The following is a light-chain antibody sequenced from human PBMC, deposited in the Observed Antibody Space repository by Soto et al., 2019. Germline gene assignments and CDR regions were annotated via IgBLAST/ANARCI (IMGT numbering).Light chain of an antibody. Sequence: EIVLTHSPATLSLSPWEIATLSCRASQSVSNFLAWYQQIPGQAPSLLIYDASNRATGIPARFSGSGSGTDFTLTISSLEPEDFAIYYCQQRSSWPITFGPGTKVDIK. V-gene: IGKV3-11*01. J-gene: IGKJ3*01. CDR2: DAS. CDR1: QSVSNF. CDR3: QQRSSWPIT.